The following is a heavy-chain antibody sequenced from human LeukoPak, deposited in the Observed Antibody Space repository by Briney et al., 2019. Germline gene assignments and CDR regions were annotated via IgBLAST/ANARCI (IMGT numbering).Heavy chain of an antibody. V-gene: IGHV3-48*03. J-gene: IGHJ4*02. D-gene: IGHD6-19*01. CDR2: ISNSGSTI. CDR3: ATTVAGYPDDYFDY. CDR1: GFTFSSYD. Sequence: GGSLRLSCAASGFTFSSYDLHWVRQAPGKGLEWVSYISNSGSTIYYADSVKGRFTISRDNAKNSLYLQMSSLRAEDTAVYYCATTVAGYPDDYFDYWGQGTLVTVSS.